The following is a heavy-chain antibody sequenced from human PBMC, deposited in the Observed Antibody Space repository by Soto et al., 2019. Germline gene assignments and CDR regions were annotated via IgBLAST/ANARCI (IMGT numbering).Heavy chain of an antibody. CDR3: ARGKQWHANVAFDI. Sequence: PGGSLRLSCAASGFTFSNYAMNWGRQAPGKGLEWVSYISHKSSAIYHADSVKGRFTISRDNAKNSLYLQMNSLRAEDTAVYYCARGKQWHANVAFDIWGQGTMVTVSS. V-gene: IGHV3-48*01. CDR1: GFTFSNYA. CDR2: ISHKSSAI. D-gene: IGHD6-19*01. J-gene: IGHJ3*02.